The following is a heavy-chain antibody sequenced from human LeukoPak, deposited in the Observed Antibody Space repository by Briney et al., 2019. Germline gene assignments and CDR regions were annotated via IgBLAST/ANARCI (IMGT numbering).Heavy chain of an antibody. CDR2: ISYDGSNK. CDR3: ATAGSTGEDHWFDP. J-gene: IGHJ5*02. V-gene: IGHV3-30*03. D-gene: IGHD2-2*01. Sequence: PGGSLRLSCAASGFTFSSYGMHWVRQAPGKGLEWVAVISYDGSNKYYADSVKGRFTISRDNSKNTLYLQINSLRAEDTAVYYCATAGSTGEDHWFDPWGQGNLVTVSS. CDR1: GFTFSSYG.